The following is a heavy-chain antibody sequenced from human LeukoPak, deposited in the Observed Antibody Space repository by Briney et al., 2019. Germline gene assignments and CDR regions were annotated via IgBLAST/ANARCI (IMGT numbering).Heavy chain of an antibody. Sequence: SQTLSLTCTVSGGSISSGGYYWCWIRQHPGKGLEWIGYIYYSGSTYYNPSLKSRVTISLDTSKNQFSLKLSSVTAADTAVYYCARGPHYYDSSGYPPFGYWGQGTLVTVSS. CDR3: ARGPHYYDSSGYPPFGY. V-gene: IGHV4-31*03. D-gene: IGHD3-22*01. J-gene: IGHJ4*02. CDR2: IYYSGST. CDR1: GGSISSGGYY.